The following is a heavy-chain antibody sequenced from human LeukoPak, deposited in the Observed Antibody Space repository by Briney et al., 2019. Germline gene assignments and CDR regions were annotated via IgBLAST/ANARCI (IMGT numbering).Heavy chain of an antibody. J-gene: IGHJ4*02. CDR3: AKGFGIQLWLLFDY. V-gene: IGHV3-23*01. Sequence: PGGSLRLSCEAPGFTFSSYAMTWVRQAPGKGLEWVSSISGSGGSIYYADSVKGRFTISRDTSKNTLYLQMNSLRDEDTAVYYCAKGFGIQLWLLFDYWGQGTLVTVSS. CDR1: GFTFSSYA. CDR2: ISGSGGSI. D-gene: IGHD5-18*01.